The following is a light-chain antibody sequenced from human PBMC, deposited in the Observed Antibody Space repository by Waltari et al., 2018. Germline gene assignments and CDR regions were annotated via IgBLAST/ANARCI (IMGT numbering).Light chain of an antibody. CDR2: AAS. CDR1: QTVSNY. V-gene: IGKV1-39*01. J-gene: IGKJ1*01. CDR3: QQSYSLPPT. Sequence: DIQMTQSPPSLSASVGDRVPISFRASQTVSNYLNWFQQKSGKAPKLLIYAASTLQGGVPPRFTGSGAGTDFTLTITSLQPEDFATYYCQQSYSLPPTFGQGTKVEVK.